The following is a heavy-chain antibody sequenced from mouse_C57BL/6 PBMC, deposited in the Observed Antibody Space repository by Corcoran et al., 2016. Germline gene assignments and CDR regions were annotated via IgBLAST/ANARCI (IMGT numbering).Heavy chain of an antibody. CDR3: AKRSSRDWYFDV. J-gene: IGHJ1*03. V-gene: IGHV1-26*01. Sequence: EVQLQQSGPELVKPGASVKISCKASGYTFTDYYMNWVKQSHGKSLEWIGDINPNNGGTSYNQKFKGKATLTVDKSSSTAYMELRSLTSEDSAVYYCAKRSSRDWYFDVWGTGTTVTVSS. CDR2: INPNNGGT. D-gene: IGHD1-1*01. CDR1: GYTFTDYY.